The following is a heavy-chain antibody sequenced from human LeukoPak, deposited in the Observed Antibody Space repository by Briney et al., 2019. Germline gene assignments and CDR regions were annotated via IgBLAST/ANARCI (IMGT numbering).Heavy chain of an antibody. D-gene: IGHD3-10*01. J-gene: IGHJ6*02. CDR2: LYTGDNT. CDR3: ARDGGSGSPLGGHYYYGMDV. V-gene: IGHV3-66*01. Sequence: TGRSLRLSCAASGFTVSGLCMSWVRQAPGKGLEWVAFLYTGDNTYYADSVKDRFTISRDNSKNTLYLQMNSLRAEDTAVYYCARDGGSGSPLGGHYYYGMDVWGQGTTVTVSS. CDR1: GFTVSGLC.